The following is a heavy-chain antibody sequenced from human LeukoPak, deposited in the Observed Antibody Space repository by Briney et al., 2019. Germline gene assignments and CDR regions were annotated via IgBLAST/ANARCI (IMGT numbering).Heavy chain of an antibody. J-gene: IGHJ4*02. CDR2: IYYSGST. D-gene: IGHD2/OR15-2a*01. Sequence: SETLSLTCTVSGGSVSSGSYYWSWIRQPPGKGLEWIGCIYYSGSTNYNPSLKSRVPISVDTSKTQPSLQLSSVTAADTAVYYCARQNEGLYYFDYWGQGTLVTVSS. CDR3: ARQNEGLYYFDY. V-gene: IGHV4-61*01. CDR1: GGSVSSGSYY.